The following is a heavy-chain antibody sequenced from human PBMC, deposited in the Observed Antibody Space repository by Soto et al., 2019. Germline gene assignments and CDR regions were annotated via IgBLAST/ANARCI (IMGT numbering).Heavy chain of an antibody. Sequence: GGSLKISCKGSGYSFTSYWLGCARQMPGKGLEWMGIIYPGYSDTRYSPSFQGQVTNSADKSISTAYLQWSSLKASDTAMYYSARLYSSGLTTYFDYWGQGTLVTVSS. CDR3: ARLYSSGLTTYFDY. D-gene: IGHD6-19*01. CDR1: GYSFTSYW. J-gene: IGHJ4*02. V-gene: IGHV5-51*01. CDR2: IYPGYSDT.